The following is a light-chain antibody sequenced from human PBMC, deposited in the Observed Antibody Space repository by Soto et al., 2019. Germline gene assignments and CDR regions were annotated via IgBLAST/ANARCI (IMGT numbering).Light chain of an antibody. V-gene: IGLV2-14*01. CDR3: SSYISRSRV. CDR1: SSDVGGYNY. Sequence: QSALTQHASVSGSPGQSITISCTGTSSDVGGYNYVSWYQQHPGKAPKLMIYEVSNRPSGVSNRFSGSKSGNTASLTISGLQAKDEADYYCSSYISRSRVFGTGTKLTVL. CDR2: EVS. J-gene: IGLJ1*01.